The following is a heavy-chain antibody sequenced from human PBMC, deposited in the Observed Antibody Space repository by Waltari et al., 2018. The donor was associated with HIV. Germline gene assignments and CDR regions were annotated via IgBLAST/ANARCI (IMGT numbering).Heavy chain of an antibody. V-gene: IGHV1-18*04. J-gene: IGHJ4*02. CDR2: ISTYKGQT. CDR1: GSTLSNYG. Sequence: QVHLVQSGAELRTPGASVRVSCKASGSTLSNYGFNWVRQARGQGLEWIGWISTYKGQTIYAPKFQDIIALTTDTPTSTAYLELRSLRSDDTALYYCARGENNEHDTTGSDHWGQGTLLTVSS. D-gene: IGHD3-10*01. CDR3: ARGENNEHDTTGSDH.